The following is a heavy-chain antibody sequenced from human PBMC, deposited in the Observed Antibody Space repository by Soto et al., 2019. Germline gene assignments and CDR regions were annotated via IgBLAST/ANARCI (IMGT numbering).Heavy chain of an antibody. J-gene: IGHJ5*02. CDR3: ARAKAPLYSSSWYWFDP. CDR1: GGSISSYY. D-gene: IGHD6-13*01. V-gene: IGHV4-59*08. Sequence: QVQLQESGPGLVKPSETLSLTCTVSGGSISSYYWSWIRQPPGKGLEYIGYIYYSGSTNYNPSLNRRVPISVDTSNNQFSLKLSSVTAADTAVYYCARAKAPLYSSSWYWFDPWGQGTLVTVSS. CDR2: IYYSGST.